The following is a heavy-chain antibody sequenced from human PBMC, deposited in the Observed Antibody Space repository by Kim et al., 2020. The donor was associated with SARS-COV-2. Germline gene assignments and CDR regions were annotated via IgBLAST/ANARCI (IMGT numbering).Heavy chain of an antibody. D-gene: IGHD6-19*01. J-gene: IGHJ4*02. V-gene: IGHV3-48*02. CDR3: ARLSIAVAGCLDY. Sequence: DSVKDRLTISRDNAKNSLYLQMDSLRDEDTAVYYCARLSIAVAGCLDYWGQGTLVTVSS.